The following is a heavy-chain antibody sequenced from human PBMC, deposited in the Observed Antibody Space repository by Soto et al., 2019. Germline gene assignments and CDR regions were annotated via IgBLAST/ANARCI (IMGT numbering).Heavy chain of an antibody. CDR1: GSTFTSYY. CDR2: ISAYNGNT. J-gene: IGHJ5*02. CDR3: ARDIGYCSGGSCYNWFDP. V-gene: IGHV1-18*04. D-gene: IGHD2-15*01. Sequence: ASVKVSCQASGSTFTSYYMHWVRQAPGQGLEWMGWISAYNGNTNYAQKLQGRVTMTTDASTSTAYMELRSLRSDDTAVYYCARDIGYCSGGSCYNWFDPWGQGTLVTVSS.